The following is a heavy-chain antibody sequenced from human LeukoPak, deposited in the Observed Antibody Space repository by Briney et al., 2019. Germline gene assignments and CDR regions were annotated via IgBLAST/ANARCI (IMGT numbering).Heavy chain of an antibody. D-gene: IGHD3-22*01. V-gene: IGHV1-69*13. CDR1: GYTLTELS. Sequence: ASVKVSCKVSGYTLTELSMHWVRQAPGKGLEWMGGIIPIFGTANYAQKFQGRVTITADESTSTAYMELSSLRSEDTAVYYCARAGDSSGYFVNWFDPWGQETLVTVSP. CDR3: ARAGDSSGYFVNWFDP. J-gene: IGHJ5*02. CDR2: IIPIFGTA.